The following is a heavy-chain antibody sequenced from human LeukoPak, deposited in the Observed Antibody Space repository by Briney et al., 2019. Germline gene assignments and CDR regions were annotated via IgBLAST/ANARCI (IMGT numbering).Heavy chain of an antibody. CDR2: INSDGSST. V-gene: IGHV3-74*01. J-gene: IGHJ4*02. Sequence: GGSLRLSCAASGFTFSSYWMHWVRHAPGQGLVWVSRINSDGSSTTYADSVKGRFTISRDNAKNTLYLQMNSLRTEDTAVYYCARDSAGMATSSCYYWGQGTLVTVSP. CDR1: GFTFSSYW. D-gene: IGHD5-24*01. CDR3: ARDSAGMATSSCYY.